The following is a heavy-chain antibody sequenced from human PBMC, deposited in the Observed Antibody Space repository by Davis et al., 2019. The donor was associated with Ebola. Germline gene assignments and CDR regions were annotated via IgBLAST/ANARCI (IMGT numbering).Heavy chain of an antibody. J-gene: IGHJ4*02. Sequence: ASVKVSCKASGYTFTSYGISWVRQAPGQGLEWMGWISAYNGNTNYAQKLQGRVTMTTDTSTSTAYVEVSSLRSEDTAVYYCARDWCTSTSCGVDYWGQGTLVTVSS. CDR2: ISAYNGNT. D-gene: IGHD2-2*01. V-gene: IGHV1-18*01. CDR3: ARDWCTSTSCGVDY. CDR1: GYTFTSYG.